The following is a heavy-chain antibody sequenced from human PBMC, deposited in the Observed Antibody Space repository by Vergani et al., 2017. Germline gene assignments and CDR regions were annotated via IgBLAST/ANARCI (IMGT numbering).Heavy chain of an antibody. J-gene: IGHJ3*02. CDR1: GYTLTELS. V-gene: IGHV1-24*01. D-gene: IGHD1-26*01. Sequence: QVQLVQSGAEVKKPGASVKVSCKVSGYTLTELSMHWVRQAPGKGLEWMGGFDPEDGETIYAQKFQGRVTMTEDTSTDTAYMELSSLRAEDTAVYYCATASYSGSYHDHDAFDIWGQGTMVTVSS. CDR2: FDPEDGET. CDR3: ATASYSGSYHDHDAFDI.